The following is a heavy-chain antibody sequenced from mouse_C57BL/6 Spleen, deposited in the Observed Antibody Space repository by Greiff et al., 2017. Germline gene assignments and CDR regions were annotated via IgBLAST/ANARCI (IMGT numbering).Heavy chain of an antibody. CDR2: IWTGGGT. CDR3: ARTITTVVANFDY. J-gene: IGHJ2*01. CDR1: GFSFTSYA. D-gene: IGHD1-1*01. Sequence: VQVVESGPGLVAPSQTLSITCTVSGFSFTSYAISWVRQPPGKGLEWLGVIWTGGGTNNNTALKSRLSISKDNTKSQVFLKMNSLQTDDTARYYCARTITTVVANFDYWGQGTTLTVSS. V-gene: IGHV2-9-1*01.